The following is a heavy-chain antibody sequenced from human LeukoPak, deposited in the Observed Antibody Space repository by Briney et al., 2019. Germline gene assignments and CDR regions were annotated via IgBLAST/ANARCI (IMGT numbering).Heavy chain of an antibody. CDR2: IYYSGST. J-gene: IGHJ6*04. Sequence: SETLSLTCTVSGGSISGYYWSWIRQPPGKGLEWIGYIYYSGSTNYNPSLKSRVTISVDTPKNQFSLKLSSVTAADTAVYYCARAPTAAGPSYYYYGMDVWGKGTTVTVSS. CDR1: GGSISGYY. CDR3: ARAPTAAGPSYYYYGMDV. D-gene: IGHD6-13*01. V-gene: IGHV4-59*01.